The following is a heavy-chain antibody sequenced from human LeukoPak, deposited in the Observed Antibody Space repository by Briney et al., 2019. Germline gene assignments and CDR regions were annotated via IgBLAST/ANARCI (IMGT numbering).Heavy chain of an antibody. CDR1: GGSLSSYY. CDR2: IYTTGSTDST. CDR3: AGFGAGSYY. J-gene: IGHJ4*02. D-gene: IGHD3-10*01. Sequence: SETLSLTCTVSGGSLSSYYCSWIRQPAGKGLEWIGRIYTTGSTDSTDFNPSLKSQVTMSVDTSKNQFSLKLGSVTAADTAVYYCAGFGAGSYYWGQGTLVTVSS. V-gene: IGHV4-4*07.